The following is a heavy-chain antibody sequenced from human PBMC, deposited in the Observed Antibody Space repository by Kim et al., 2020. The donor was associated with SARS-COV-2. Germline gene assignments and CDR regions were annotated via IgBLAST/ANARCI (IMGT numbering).Heavy chain of an antibody. J-gene: IGHJ6*02. D-gene: IGHD6-6*01. CDR3: AIVLLEQLVGSYYYYGMDV. CDR2: IWYDGSNK. Sequence: GGSLRLSCAASGFTFSSYGMHWVRQAPGKGLEWVAVIWYDGSNKYYADSVKGRFTISRDNSKNTLYLQMNSLRAEDTAVYYCAIVLLEQLVGSYYYYGMDVWGQGTTVTVSS. V-gene: IGHV3-33*01. CDR1: GFTFSSYG.